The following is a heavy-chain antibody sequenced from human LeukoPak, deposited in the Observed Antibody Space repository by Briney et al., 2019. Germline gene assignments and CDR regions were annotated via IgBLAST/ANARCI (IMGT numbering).Heavy chain of an antibody. CDR3: ASQISQEAGGWFDP. CDR1: GGSISSSSYY. D-gene: IGHD4-23*01. J-gene: IGHJ5*02. V-gene: IGHV4-39*07. CDR2: IYYSGST. Sequence: SETLSLTCTVSGGSISSSSYYWGWIRQPPGKGLEWIGSIYYSGSTYYNPSLKSRVTISVDTSKNQFSLKLSSVTAADTAVYYCASQISQEAGGWFDPWGQGTLVTVSS.